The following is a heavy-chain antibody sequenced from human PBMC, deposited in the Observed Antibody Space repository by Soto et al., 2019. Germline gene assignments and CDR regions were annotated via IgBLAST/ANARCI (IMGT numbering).Heavy chain of an antibody. CDR3: ARDPTNDYGDDTFDY. J-gene: IGHJ4*02. CDR1: GDAFQSYA. Sequence: QVLLLQSGSEVKKPGSSVKVSCKAAGDAFQSYAIHWVRQAPGQGLAYMGRISPSYDRTKYAQKFQGRLTVTADMYTSTVYMELSSLRSEDTAVYYCARDPTNDYGDDTFDYWGQGTKVIVSS. V-gene: IGHV1-69*06. D-gene: IGHD4-17*01. CDR2: ISPSYDRT.